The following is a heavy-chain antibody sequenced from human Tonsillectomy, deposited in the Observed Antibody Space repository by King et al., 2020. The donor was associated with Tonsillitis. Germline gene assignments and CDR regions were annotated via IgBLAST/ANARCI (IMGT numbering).Heavy chain of an antibody. CDR2: ISGSGYKT. V-gene: IGHV3-23*04. Sequence: QLVQSGGGLVQPGGPLRLSCAASGFTFRSYALSWDRQAPGKGLQWVSAISGSGYKTYYIDSVKGRFTISRDNSKNTVSLQMNSLRAEDTGVYYCVREMLTGSCADYWGQGTLVTVSS. J-gene: IGHJ4*02. CDR1: GFTFRSYA. CDR3: VREMLTGSCADY. D-gene: IGHD2-15*01.